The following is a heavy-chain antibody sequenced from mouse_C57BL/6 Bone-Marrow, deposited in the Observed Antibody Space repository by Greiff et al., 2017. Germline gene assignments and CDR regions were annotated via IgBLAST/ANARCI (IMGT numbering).Heavy chain of an antibody. J-gene: IGHJ2*01. Sequence: EVQVVESEGGLVQPGSSMKLSCTASGFTFSDYYMAWVRQVPEKGLEWVANINYDGSSTYYLDSLKSRFILSRDNATNILYLQMSSLKYENTATYYYARAGGLATVVATDYWGQGTTLTVSS. CDR3: ARAGGLATVVATDY. D-gene: IGHD1-1*01. CDR1: GFTFSDYY. V-gene: IGHV5-16*01. CDR2: INYDGSST.